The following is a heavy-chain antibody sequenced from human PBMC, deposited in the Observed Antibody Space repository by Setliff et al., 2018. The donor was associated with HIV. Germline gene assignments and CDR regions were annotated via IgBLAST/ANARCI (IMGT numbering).Heavy chain of an antibody. V-gene: IGHV1-8*02. CDR1: GYTFTSYD. Sequence: GASVKVSCKASGYTFTSYDINWVRQATGQGLEWMGWMNPNSGNTGYAQKFQGRVTMTRNTSISKAYMELSSLRSEDTAVYYCARAPYYYDSSGYYLIDYWGQGTLVTVSS. D-gene: IGHD3-22*01. J-gene: IGHJ4*02. CDR3: ARAPYYYDSSGYYLIDY. CDR2: MNPNSGNT.